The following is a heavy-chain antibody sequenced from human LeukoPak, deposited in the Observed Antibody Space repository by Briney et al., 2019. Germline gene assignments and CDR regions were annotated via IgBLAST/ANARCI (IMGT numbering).Heavy chain of an antibody. V-gene: IGHV1-18*01. CDR3: ARGNSGDILTGEYYFDY. Sequence: GASVKVSCKASGYTFTSYGISWVRQAPGQGLEWMGWISAYNGNTNYAQKLQGRVTMTTDTSTSTAYMELRSLRSDDTAVYYCARGNSGDILTGEYYFDYWGQETLVTVSS. CDR1: GYTFTSYG. D-gene: IGHD3-9*01. J-gene: IGHJ4*02. CDR2: ISAYNGNT.